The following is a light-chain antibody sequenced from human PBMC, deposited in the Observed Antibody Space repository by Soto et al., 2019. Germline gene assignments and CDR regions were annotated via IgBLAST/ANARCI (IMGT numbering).Light chain of an antibody. CDR2: DII. CDR3: VSFTTSMSYV. CDR1: SSDVGAYIF. Sequence: QSVLTQPASVSGSPGQSITISCTGTSSDVGAYIFVSWYQQHPGKAPKLMIYDIINRPSGVSNRFSGSKSGNTASLTISGLQAEDEADYYCVSFTTSMSYVFGTGTKLTVL. J-gene: IGLJ1*01. V-gene: IGLV2-14*03.